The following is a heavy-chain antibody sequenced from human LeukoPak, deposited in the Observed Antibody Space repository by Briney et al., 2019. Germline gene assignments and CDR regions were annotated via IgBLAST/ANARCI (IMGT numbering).Heavy chain of an antibody. J-gene: IGHJ6*03. D-gene: IGHD5-12*01. CDR2: IIPILGIA. CDR1: GGTFSSYT. V-gene: IGHV1-69*02. Sequence: SVKVSCKASGGTFSSYTISWVRQAPGQGLEWMGRIIPILGIANYAQKSQGRVTITADKSTSTAYMELSSLRSEDTAVYYCARVKRYSGYDYPIDYYYYYMDVWGKGTTVTVSS. CDR3: ARVKRYSGYDYPIDYYYYYMDV.